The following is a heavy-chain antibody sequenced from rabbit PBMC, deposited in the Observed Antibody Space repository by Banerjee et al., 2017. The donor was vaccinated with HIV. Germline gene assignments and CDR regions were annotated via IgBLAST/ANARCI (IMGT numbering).Heavy chain of an antibody. D-gene: IGHD1-1*01. CDR2: IATGSGNT. V-gene: IGHV1S45*01. CDR3: ARDLTGVIGWNFNL. Sequence: QEQLKETGGGLVQPGGSLTLSCKASGFDFSSYYMSWVRQAPGKGLEWIGCIATGSGNTVYASWAKGRFTISKTSSTTVTLQMTSLTAADTATYFCARDLTGVIGWNFNLWGPGTLVTVS. J-gene: IGHJ4*01. CDR1: GFDFSSYYM.